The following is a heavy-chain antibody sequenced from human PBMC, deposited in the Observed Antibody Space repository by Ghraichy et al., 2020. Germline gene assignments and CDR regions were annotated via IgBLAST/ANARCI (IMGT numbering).Heavy chain of an antibody. V-gene: IGHV4-4*07. Sequence: SETLSLTCTVSGGSISSFYWSWIRQPAGKGLEWLGRIYTSGSTSYNPSLKSRVTMSVDTSKNQFSLRLSSVTAADTAVYYCARTYCGDDCYPPSYYYYGIDVWGQGTPGTVSS. CDR2: IYTSGST. CDR1: GGSISSFY. CDR3: ARTYCGDDCYPPSYYYYGIDV. D-gene: IGHD2-21*02. J-gene: IGHJ6*02.